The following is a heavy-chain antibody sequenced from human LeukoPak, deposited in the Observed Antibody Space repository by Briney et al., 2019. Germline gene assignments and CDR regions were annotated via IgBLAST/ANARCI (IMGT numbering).Heavy chain of an antibody. J-gene: IGHJ4*02. D-gene: IGHD3-22*01. CDR2: ISAYNGNT. CDR1: GYTFTSYG. V-gene: IGHV1-18*01. CDR3: ARGSHYYDSSGHPWEDY. Sequence: ASVKVSCKASGYTFTSYGISWVRQAPGQGLEWMGWISAYNGNTNYAQKLQGRVTMTTDTSTSTAYMELRSLRSDDTAVYYCARGSHYYDSSGHPWEDYWGQGTLVTVSS.